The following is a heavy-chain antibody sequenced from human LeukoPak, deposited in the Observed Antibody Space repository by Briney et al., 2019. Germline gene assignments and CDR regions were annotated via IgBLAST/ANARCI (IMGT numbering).Heavy chain of an antibody. CDR1: GFTFSSYW. Sequence: GGSLRLSCAASGFTFSSYWMHWVRQAPGRGLVCVSRINSEGTSTSYADSVKGRFTIPRDNAKNTLYLQMNSLRAEDTAVYYCARAIHLVGAFDIWGQGTMVTVSS. CDR3: ARAIHLVGAFDI. V-gene: IGHV3-74*01. D-gene: IGHD1-26*01. J-gene: IGHJ3*02. CDR2: INSEGTST.